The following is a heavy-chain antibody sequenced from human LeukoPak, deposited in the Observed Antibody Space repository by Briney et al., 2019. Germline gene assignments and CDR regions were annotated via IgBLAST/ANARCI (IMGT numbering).Heavy chain of an antibody. CDR2: IYHSGST. J-gene: IGHJ4*02. CDR1: GGSISSSNW. D-gene: IGHD4/OR15-4a*01. V-gene: IGHV4-4*02. CDR3: ARARAYGTNTPRAFDY. Sequence: TSETLSLTCAVSGGSISSSNWWSWVRQPPGKGLEWIGEIYHSGSTNYNPSLKSRVTISVDTSKNQFSLRLSSVTAADTAVYYCARARAYGTNTPRAFDYWGQGTLVTVSS.